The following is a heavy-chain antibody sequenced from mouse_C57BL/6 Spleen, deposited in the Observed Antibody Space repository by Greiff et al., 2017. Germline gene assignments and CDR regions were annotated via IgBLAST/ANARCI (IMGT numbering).Heavy chain of an antibody. J-gene: IGHJ1*03. V-gene: IGHV1-81*01. CDR2: IYPRSGNT. Sequence: QVQLQQSGAELARPGASVKLSCKASGYTFTSYGISWVKQRTGQGLEWIGEIYPRSGNTYYNEKFKGKATLPAAKSSSTAYMELRSLTSEDSAVYFCARSHYYGSSYGYFDVWGTGTTVTVSS. CDR1: GYTFTSYG. D-gene: IGHD1-1*01. CDR3: ARSHYYGSSYGYFDV.